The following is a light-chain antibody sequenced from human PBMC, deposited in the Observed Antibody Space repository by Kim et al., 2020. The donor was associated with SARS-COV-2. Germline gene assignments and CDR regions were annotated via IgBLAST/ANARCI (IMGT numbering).Light chain of an antibody. J-gene: IGLJ2*01. CDR1: SYDVGGYDY. V-gene: IGLV2-14*03. CDR2: AVS. CDR3: SSYTSSSTVV. Sequence: GQSINISCTGTSYDVGGYDYVDWYQHLQGKAPKLMIYAVSERPSGISSRVSASKSDNPASLTISGLQADDEADYYCSSYTSSSTVVFGGGTQLTVL.